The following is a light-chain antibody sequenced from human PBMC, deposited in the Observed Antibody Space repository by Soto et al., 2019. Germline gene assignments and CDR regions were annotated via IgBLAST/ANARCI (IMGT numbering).Light chain of an antibody. CDR1: QSISSTY. CDR3: QQYNSYWT. V-gene: IGKV3-20*01. J-gene: IGKJ1*01. Sequence: EIVLTPSPGTLSLSPVEIANLYFMASQSISSTYLAWYPQKPGQAPRLLIHDVYNRATGIPDRFSGSGSGTDFTLTISSLQPDDFATYYCQQYNSYWTCGQGTKGDIK. CDR2: DVY.